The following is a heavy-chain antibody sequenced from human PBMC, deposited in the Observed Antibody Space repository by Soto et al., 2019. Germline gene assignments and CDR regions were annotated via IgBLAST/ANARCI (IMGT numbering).Heavy chain of an antibody. D-gene: IGHD3-22*01. V-gene: IGHV3-23*01. CDR3: ATDVSSAYFYGSIYY. CDR2: ISGGGGST. Sequence: EVQLLESGGGLVQTGGSLRLTCAASGFTFSSYAMSWVRQAPGKGLEWVSVISGGGGSTYNADSVKGRFTISRDNSKSTLYRQMNSLRAEVMAVYYCATDVSSAYFYGSIYYWGRGSLVTVSS. CDR1: GFTFSSYA. J-gene: IGHJ4*02.